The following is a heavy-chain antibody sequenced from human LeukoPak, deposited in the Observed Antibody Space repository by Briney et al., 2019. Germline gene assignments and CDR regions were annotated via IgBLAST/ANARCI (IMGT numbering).Heavy chain of an antibody. CDR3: ARHWISGSRGGYFDY. D-gene: IGHD3-10*01. CDR1: GGSISSYY. CDR2: IYYSGST. Sequence: PSETLSLTCTVSGGSISSYYWSWIRQPPGKGLEGIGYIYYSGSTNYNPSLKSRGTISIDTSKNQFSLKLSSVPAADTAVYYCARHWISGSRGGYFDYWGQGTLVTVSS. J-gene: IGHJ4*02. V-gene: IGHV4-59*08.